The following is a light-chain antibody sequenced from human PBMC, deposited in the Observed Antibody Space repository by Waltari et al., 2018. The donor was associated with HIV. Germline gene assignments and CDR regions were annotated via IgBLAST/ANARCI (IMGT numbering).Light chain of an antibody. Sequence: QSVLTQPPSASGTPGQRVTISCSGSSSNIGSNTVDWYQHLPGTAPKRLIYSNHQRPSGVPDRFSGSKSGTSASLAISGLQSEDEADYYCAAWDDSLNGVVFGGGTKLTVL. CDR2: SNH. V-gene: IGLV1-44*01. J-gene: IGLJ2*01. CDR1: SSNIGSNT. CDR3: AAWDDSLNGVV.